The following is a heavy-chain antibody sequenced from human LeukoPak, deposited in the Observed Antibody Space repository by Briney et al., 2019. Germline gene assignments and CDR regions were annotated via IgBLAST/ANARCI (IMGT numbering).Heavy chain of an antibody. V-gene: IGHV3-53*01. J-gene: IGHJ4*02. CDR2: IYSGGST. Sequence: GGSLRLSCAASGFTVSSNYMSWVRQAPGKGLEWGSVIYSGGSTDYADSVKGRFTISRDNSKNTLYLQMNSLRAEETAVYYCARLRGYSGYDYFDYWGQGTLVTVSS. CDR3: ARLRGYSGYDYFDY. D-gene: IGHD5-12*01. CDR1: GFTVSSNY.